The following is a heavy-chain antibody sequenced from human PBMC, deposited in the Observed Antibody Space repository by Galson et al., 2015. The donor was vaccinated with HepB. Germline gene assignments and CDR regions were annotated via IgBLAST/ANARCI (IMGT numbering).Heavy chain of an antibody. D-gene: IGHD4-17*01. CDR2: ISWDGGST. CDR1: GFTFDDYT. Sequence: SPRLSCAASGFTFDDYTMHWVRQAPGKGLEWVSLISWDGGSTYYADSVKGRFTISRDNSKNSLYLQMNSLRTEDTALYYCAKATGPTVSYYYYGMDVWGQGTTVTVSS. CDR3: AKATGPTVSYYYYGMDV. J-gene: IGHJ6*02. V-gene: IGHV3-43*01.